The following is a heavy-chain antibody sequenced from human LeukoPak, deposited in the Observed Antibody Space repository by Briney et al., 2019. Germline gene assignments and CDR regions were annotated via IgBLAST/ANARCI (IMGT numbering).Heavy chain of an antibody. Sequence: GGSLRLSCAASGFTFSSYAMSWVRQAPGKGLEWVSYISSSSSTIYYADSVKGRFTISRDNAKNSLYLQMNSLRAEDTAVYYCARASIAARPGNYYYYMDVWGKGTTVTVSS. D-gene: IGHD6-6*01. V-gene: IGHV3-48*01. CDR1: GFTFSSYA. CDR2: ISSSSSTI. CDR3: ARASIAARPGNYYYYMDV. J-gene: IGHJ6*03.